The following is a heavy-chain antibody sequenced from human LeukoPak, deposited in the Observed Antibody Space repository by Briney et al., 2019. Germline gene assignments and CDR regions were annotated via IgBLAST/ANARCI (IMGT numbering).Heavy chain of an antibody. CDR1: GYTFTSYY. V-gene: IGHV1-46*01. D-gene: IGHD1-14*01. CDR3: ATDITPTDAFDT. Sequence: ASVKVSCKASGYTFTSYYMHWVRQAPGQGLEWMGIINPSGGSTSYAQNYRGRVTMTRDTSISTAYMGLSRLRSDDTAVYYCATDITPTDAFDTWGQGTMVTVSS. CDR2: INPSGGST. J-gene: IGHJ3*02.